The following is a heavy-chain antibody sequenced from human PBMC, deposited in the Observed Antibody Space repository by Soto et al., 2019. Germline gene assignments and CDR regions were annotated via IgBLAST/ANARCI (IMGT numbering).Heavy chain of an antibody. CDR3: ARDPSSSWYFGYYYYGMDV. J-gene: IGHJ6*02. Sequence: QVQLVQSGAEVKKPGASVKVSCKASGYTFTGYYMHWVRQAPGRGLEWMGWINPNSGGTNYAQKFQGRVTMTRDTSISTAYMELSRLRSDDTAVYYCARDPSSSWYFGYYYYGMDVWGQGTTVTVSS. CDR2: INPNSGGT. CDR1: GYTFTGYY. D-gene: IGHD6-13*01. V-gene: IGHV1-2*02.